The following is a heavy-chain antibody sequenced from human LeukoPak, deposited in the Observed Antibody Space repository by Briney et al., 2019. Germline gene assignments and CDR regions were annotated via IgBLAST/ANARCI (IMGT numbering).Heavy chain of an antibody. CDR1: GGSLSSDY. CDR2: IYHSGST. CDR3: AREGYSSSWGFDY. D-gene: IGHD6-13*01. V-gene: IGHV4-59*01. Sequence: SETLSLTCTVSGGSLSSDYWNWIRQPPGKALEWIGYIYHSGSTNYNPSLRSRVTISIDKSKNQFSLKLSSVTAADTAVYYCAREGYSSSWGFDYWGQGTLVTVSS. J-gene: IGHJ4*02.